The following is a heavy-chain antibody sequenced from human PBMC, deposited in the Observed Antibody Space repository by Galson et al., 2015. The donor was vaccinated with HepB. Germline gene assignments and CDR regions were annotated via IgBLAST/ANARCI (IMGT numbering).Heavy chain of an antibody. CDR3: ARAVRNQLLSEY. Sequence: SVKVSCKASGYTFTSYDVTWVQQAPGQGLEWMGWMNPKSTNTGYARKFQGRVTMTGDTSMDTAYMELSSLTSEDTAVYYCARAVRNQLLSEYWGQGTLVTVSS. CDR2: MNPKSTNT. J-gene: IGHJ4*02. D-gene: IGHD1-26*01. V-gene: IGHV1-8*01. CDR1: GYTFTSYD.